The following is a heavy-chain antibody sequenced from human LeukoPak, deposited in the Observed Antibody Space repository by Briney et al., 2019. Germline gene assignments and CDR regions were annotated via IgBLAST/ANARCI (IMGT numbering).Heavy chain of an antibody. CDR3: ARGPRVVVVAATPLFDY. CDR1: GFTFSSYS. Sequence: PGGSLRLSCAASGFTFSSYSMNWVRQAPGKGLEWVSSISSSSSYIYYADSVKGRFTISRDNAKNPLYLQMNSLRAEDTAVYYCARGPRVVVVAATPLFDYWGQGTLVTVSS. V-gene: IGHV3-21*01. D-gene: IGHD2-15*01. J-gene: IGHJ4*02. CDR2: ISSSSSYI.